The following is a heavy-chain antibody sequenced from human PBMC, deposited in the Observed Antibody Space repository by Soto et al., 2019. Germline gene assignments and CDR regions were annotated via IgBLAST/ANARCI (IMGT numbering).Heavy chain of an antibody. CDR3: ARVGPAGDGYLIDY. J-gene: IGHJ4*02. CDR2: ISYDGSNK. Sequence: ESGGGVVQPGRSLRLSCAASGFTFSSYAMHWVRQAPGKGLEWVAVISYDGSNKYYADSVKGRFTISRDNSKNTLYLQMNSLRAEDTAVYYCARVGPAGDGYLIDYWGQGPLVTVSS. V-gene: IGHV3-30-3*01. CDR1: GFTFSSYA. D-gene: IGHD5-12*01.